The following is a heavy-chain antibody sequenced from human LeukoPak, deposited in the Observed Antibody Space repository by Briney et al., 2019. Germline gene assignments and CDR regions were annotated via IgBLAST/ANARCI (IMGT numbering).Heavy chain of an antibody. J-gene: IGHJ4*02. D-gene: IGHD6-13*01. CDR3: ARHSPSAAGEPFDY. Sequence: PSETLSLTCTVSGGSISSYYWSWIRQPPGKGLEWIGYIYYSGSTNYDSSLKSRVTISVDTSKNQFSLKLSSVTAADTAVYYCARHSPSAAGEPFDYWGQGTLVTVSS. CDR1: GGSISSYY. CDR2: IYYSGST. V-gene: IGHV4-59*08.